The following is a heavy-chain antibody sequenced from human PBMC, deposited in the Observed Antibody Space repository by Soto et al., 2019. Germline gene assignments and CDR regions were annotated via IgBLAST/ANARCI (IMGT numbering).Heavy chain of an antibody. D-gene: IGHD6-13*01. Sequence: QVQLVQSGAEVKKPGASVKVSCKASGYTFTSYAMHWVRQAPGQRLEWMGWINAGNGNTKYSQKFQGRVTITRDTSASTAYMELSSLRSEDTAVYYGARDQYSSSWYGYFQHWGQGTLVTVSS. V-gene: IGHV1-3*01. CDR3: ARDQYSSSWYGYFQH. J-gene: IGHJ1*01. CDR2: INAGNGNT. CDR1: GYTFTSYA.